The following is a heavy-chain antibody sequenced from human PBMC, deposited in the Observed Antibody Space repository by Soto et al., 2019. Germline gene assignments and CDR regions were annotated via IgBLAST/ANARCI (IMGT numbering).Heavy chain of an antibody. V-gene: IGHV3-23*01. CDR1: GFTFSSYA. CDR3: ANQFSSGWYEY. J-gene: IGHJ4*02. CDR2: ISGSGGST. Sequence: EVQLLESGGGLVQPGGSLRLSCAASGFTFSSYAMSWVRQAPGQGLEWVSAISGSGGSTYYADSVKGRFTISRDNSKNTLYLQMNSLRAEDTAVYYCANQFSSGWYEYWGQGTLVTVSS. D-gene: IGHD6-19*01.